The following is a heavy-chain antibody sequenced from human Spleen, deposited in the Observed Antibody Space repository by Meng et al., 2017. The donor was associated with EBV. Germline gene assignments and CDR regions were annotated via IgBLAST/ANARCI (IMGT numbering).Heavy chain of an antibody. Sequence: QVHLVQSGAAVKRPGASVKLACKTSGYTFASYAIHWVRQAPGQRLEWMGWIDTGNGNTIYSQKFHGRVSITKDTFASTAYMELSSLRSEDTAVYYCARKRGDSGNWFDPWGQGTLVTVSS. CDR1: GYTFASYA. D-gene: IGHD3-10*01. CDR3: ARKRGDSGNWFDP. V-gene: IGHV1-3*04. J-gene: IGHJ5*02. CDR2: IDTGNGNT.